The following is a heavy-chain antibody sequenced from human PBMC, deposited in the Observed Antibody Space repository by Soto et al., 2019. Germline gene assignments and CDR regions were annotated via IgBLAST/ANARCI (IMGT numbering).Heavy chain of an antibody. V-gene: IGHV3-7*01. CDR3: ARANVVLLSGMDV. CDR1: GFTLSDYW. CDR2: IKQDGTEK. Sequence: VQLVESGGGLVQPGGSLRLSCAASGFTLSDYWMSWVRQAPGKGLEWVASIKQDGTEKNYVDSVKGRFIISRDNAKNSLYLEVSGLRAEDTAVYYCARANVVLLSGMDVWGQGTTVTVS. D-gene: IGHD2-21*01. J-gene: IGHJ6*02.